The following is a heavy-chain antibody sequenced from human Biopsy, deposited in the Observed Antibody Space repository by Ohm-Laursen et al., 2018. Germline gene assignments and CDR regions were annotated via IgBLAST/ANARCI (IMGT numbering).Heavy chain of an antibody. CDR3: ARGLDPRIVQYYFDL. J-gene: IGHJ4*02. Sequence: SGTLSLTCTVSGGPISSDHWSWIPPTPGKGLGWVGYIYYSGSTNYNPSLKSRVTISVDTSKNQFSLKLSSVTAADTAVYYCARGLDPRIVQYYFDLWGQGTLVSVSS. CDR2: IYYSGST. CDR1: GGPISSDH. V-gene: IGHV4-59*07. D-gene: IGHD6-6*01.